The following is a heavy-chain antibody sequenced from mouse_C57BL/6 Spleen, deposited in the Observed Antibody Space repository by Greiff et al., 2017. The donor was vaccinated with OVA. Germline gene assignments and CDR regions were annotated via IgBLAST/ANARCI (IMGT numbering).Heavy chain of an antibody. D-gene: IGHD1-1*01. CDR1: GYAFSSSW. CDR2: IYPGDGDT. CDR3: ARYGTTVVAPYFDV. V-gene: IGHV1-82*01. J-gene: IGHJ1*03. Sequence: LQESGPELVKPGASVKISCKASGYAFSSSWMNWVKQRPGKGLEWIGRIYPGDGDTNYNGKFKGKATLTADKSSSTAYMQLSSLTSEDSAVYFCARYGTTVVAPYFDVWGTGTTVTVSS.